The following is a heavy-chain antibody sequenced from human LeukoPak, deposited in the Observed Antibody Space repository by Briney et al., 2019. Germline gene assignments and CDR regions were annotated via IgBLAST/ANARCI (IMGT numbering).Heavy chain of an antibody. V-gene: IGHV3-30*04. CDR2: ISYDGSNK. J-gene: IGHJ5*02. Sequence: PGRSLRLSCAASGFTFSSYAMHWVRQAPGKGLEWVAAISYDGSNKYYADSVKGRFTISRDNSKNTLYLQMNSLRAEDTAVYYCARDLGPSGITGTNWFDPWGQGTLVTVSS. CDR1: GFTFSSYA. D-gene: IGHD1-20*01. CDR3: ARDLGPSGITGTNWFDP.